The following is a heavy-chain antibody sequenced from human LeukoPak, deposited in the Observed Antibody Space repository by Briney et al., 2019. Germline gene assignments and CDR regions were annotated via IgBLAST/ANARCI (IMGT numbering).Heavy chain of an antibody. CDR3: ARVSPCGGNSRGGDY. D-gene: IGHD4-23*01. V-gene: IGHV1-2*02. CDR1: GYTFTGYY. CDR2: INPNSGGT. Sequence: ASVKVSCKASGYTFTGYYMHWVRQAPGQGLEWMGWINPNSGGTNYAQKFQGRVTMTRDTSISTAYMELSSLRSEDTAVYYCARVSPCGGNSRGGDYWGQGTLVTVSS. J-gene: IGHJ4*02.